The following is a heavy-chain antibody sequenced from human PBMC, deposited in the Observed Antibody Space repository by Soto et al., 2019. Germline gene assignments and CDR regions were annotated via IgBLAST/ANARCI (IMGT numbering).Heavy chain of an antibody. V-gene: IGHV3-23*01. J-gene: IGHJ4*02. CDR3: ARRSWRGRADY. Sequence: EVQLLASGGGLAQPGGSLRLSCAASGFPFSSYAMSWVRQAPGKGLEGVSGIGGSGGDKFYADSVKGRFTVSRDNAENTLSLELNSLRVEDTAIYYCARRSWRGRADYWGQGILVTVSS. D-gene: IGHD3-3*01. CDR1: GFPFSSYA. CDR2: IGGSGGDK.